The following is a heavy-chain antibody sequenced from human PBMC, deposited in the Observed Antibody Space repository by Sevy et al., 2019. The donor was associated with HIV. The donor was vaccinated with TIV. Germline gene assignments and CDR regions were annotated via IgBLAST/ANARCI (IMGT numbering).Heavy chain of an antibody. CDR3: TRDMYGIDY. J-gene: IGHJ4*02. Sequence: GGSLRLSCAASGFTFTNYWVHWFLQAPGKGLVWVSRVDNDGSGTNYADSVKGRFTISRDNAKNTVYLQMNSLRAEDTAVYYCTRDMYGIDYWGQGTLVTVSS. CDR2: VDNDGSGT. D-gene: IGHD2-8*01. V-gene: IGHV3-74*01. CDR1: GFTFTNYW.